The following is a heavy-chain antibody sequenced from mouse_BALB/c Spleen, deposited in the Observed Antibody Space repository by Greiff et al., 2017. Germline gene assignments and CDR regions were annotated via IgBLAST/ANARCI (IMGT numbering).Heavy chain of an antibody. V-gene: IGHV1S81*02. Sequence: QVQLQQSGAELVKPGASVKLSCKASGYTFTSYWMHWVKQRPGQGLEWIGEINPSNGRTNYNEKFKSKATLTVDKSSSTAYMQLSSLTSEDSAVYYCARWWSYDYAYYFDYWGQGTTLTVSS. J-gene: IGHJ2*01. CDR3: ARWWSYDYAYYFDY. D-gene: IGHD2-4*01. CDR1: GYTFTSYW. CDR2: INPSNGRT.